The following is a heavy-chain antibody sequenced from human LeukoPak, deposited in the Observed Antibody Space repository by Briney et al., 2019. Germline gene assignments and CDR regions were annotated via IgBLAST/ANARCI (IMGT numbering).Heavy chain of an antibody. J-gene: IGHJ4*02. CDR1: GFTFSSYG. CDR2: IWYDGSNK. V-gene: IGHV3-33*03. CDR3: AKEGRSLQTY. D-gene: IGHD5-24*01. Sequence: PGGSLRLSCAASGFTFSSYGMHWVRQAPGKGLEWVALIWYDGSNKYYTDSVKGRLTISRDNAKNSLYLQMNSLRVEDTAVYYCAKEGRSLQTYWGQGTLVTVSS.